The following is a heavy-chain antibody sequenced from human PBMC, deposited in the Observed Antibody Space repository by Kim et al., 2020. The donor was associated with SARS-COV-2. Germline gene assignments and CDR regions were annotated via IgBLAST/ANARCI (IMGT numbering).Heavy chain of an antibody. D-gene: IGHD3-22*01. Sequence: SETLSLTCTVSGGSISGYYWSWIRQPPGEGLEWLGYIYYSGSTNYNPSLESRVAMSVDTSKNQFSLNLTSVSAADTAVYYCARTYYDTSGWGRYFDLWGRGTLVTVSS. CDR1: GGSISGYY. J-gene: IGHJ2*01. V-gene: IGHV4-59*03. CDR3: ARTYYDTSGWGRYFDL. CDR2: IYYSGST.